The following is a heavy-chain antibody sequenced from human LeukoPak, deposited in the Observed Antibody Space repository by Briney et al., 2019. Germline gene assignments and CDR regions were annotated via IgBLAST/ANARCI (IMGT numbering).Heavy chain of an antibody. J-gene: IGHJ4*02. D-gene: IGHD1-7*01. CDR2: IYHSGST. V-gene: IGHV4-39*07. CDR1: GGSIRRADYY. CDR3: ARGTSAGGDHYFDS. Sequence: SETLSLTCTVPGGSIRRADYYWGWIRQSPGKGLEWIGSIYHSGSTYYNPSLQSRVTKSVDPSKNQFSLNLSSVTAADTAVYFCARGTSAGGDHYFDSWGQGTQVTVSS.